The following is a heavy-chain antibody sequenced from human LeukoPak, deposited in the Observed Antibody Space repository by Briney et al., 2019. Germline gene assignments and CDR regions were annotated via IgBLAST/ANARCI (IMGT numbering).Heavy chain of an antibody. D-gene: IGHD1-26*01. CDR3: ARDLIVGPTNAFDP. V-gene: IGHV3-30-3*01. CDR1: GFTFSTYA. Sequence: GGSLRLSCAASGFTFSTYAMHWVRQAPGKGLEWVAVISYDGSDKFYPDSVKGRFTISRDNAKNSLYLQMNSLRAEDTAVYYCARDLIVGPTNAFDPWGQGTLVTVSS. CDR2: ISYDGSDK. J-gene: IGHJ5*02.